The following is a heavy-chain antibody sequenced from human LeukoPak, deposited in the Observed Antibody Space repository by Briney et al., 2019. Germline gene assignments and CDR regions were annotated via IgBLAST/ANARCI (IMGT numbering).Heavy chain of an antibody. V-gene: IGHV3-74*01. CDR2: INSDGSST. CDR3: ARTHRKLITILGVASRWDYFDY. CDR1: GFTFSSYW. Sequence: GGSPRLSCAASGFTFSSYWMHWVRQAPGKGLVWVSRINSDGSSTSYADSVKGRFTISRDNAKNTLYLQMNSLRAEDTAVYYCARTHRKLITILGVASRWDYFDYWGQGTLVTVSS. J-gene: IGHJ4*02. D-gene: IGHD3-3*01.